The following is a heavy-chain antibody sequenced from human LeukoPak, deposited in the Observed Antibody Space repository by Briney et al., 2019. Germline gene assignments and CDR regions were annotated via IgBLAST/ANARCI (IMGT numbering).Heavy chain of an antibody. CDR1: GFTFSSYW. CDR2: IWYDGGNK. J-gene: IGHJ4*02. D-gene: IGHD3-22*01. CDR3: AKKSPSSGPFDY. V-gene: IGHV3-33*06. Sequence: PGGSLRPSCAASGFTFSSYWMSWVRQAPGKGLEWVAIIWYDGGNKYYADSVKGRFTISRDNSKNTLYLQMNSLRAEDTAVYYCAKKSPSSGPFDYWGQGTLVTVSS.